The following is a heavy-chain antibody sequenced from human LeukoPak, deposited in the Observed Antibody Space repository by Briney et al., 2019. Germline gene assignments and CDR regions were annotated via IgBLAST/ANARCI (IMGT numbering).Heavy chain of an antibody. V-gene: IGHV3-43*02. CDR3: AKVLGYYDSSGYYQEGGFDY. CDR2: ISGDGGST. Sequence: GESLKISCAASGFTFDDYAMHWVRQAPGKGLEWVSLISGDGGSTYYADSVKGRFTISRDNSKNSLYLQMNSLRTEDTALYYCAKVLGYYDSSGYYQEGGFDYWGQGTLVTVSS. CDR1: GFTFDDYA. D-gene: IGHD3-22*01. J-gene: IGHJ4*02.